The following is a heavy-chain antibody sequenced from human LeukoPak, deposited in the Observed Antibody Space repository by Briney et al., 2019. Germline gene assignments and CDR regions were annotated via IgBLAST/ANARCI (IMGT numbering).Heavy chain of an antibody. CDR1: GGSISSYY. Sequence: KPSETLSLTCTVSGGSISSYYWSWIRQPPGKGLEWIGYIYYSGSTNYNPSLKSRVTISVDTSKNQFSLKLSSVPAADTAVYYCASVPHITMVRGVTNRYYYYYGMDVWGQGTTVTVSS. D-gene: IGHD3-10*01. CDR3: ASVPHITMVRGVTNRYYYYYGMDV. CDR2: IYYSGST. V-gene: IGHV4-59*08. J-gene: IGHJ6*02.